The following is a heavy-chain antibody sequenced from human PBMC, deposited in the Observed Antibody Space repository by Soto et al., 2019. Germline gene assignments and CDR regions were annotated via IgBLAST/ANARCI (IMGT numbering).Heavy chain of an antibody. CDR1: GFTFSSYG. D-gene: IGHD6-25*01. V-gene: IGHV3-33*01. J-gene: IGHJ3*02. CDR2: IWYDGSNK. Sequence: QVQLVESGGGVVQPGRSLRLSCAASGFTFSSYGMHWVRQAPGKGLEWVAVIWYDGSNKYYADSVKGRFTISRDNSKNTQYLQMNSLRAEDTAEYYCARGYSGGDAFDIWGQGTMVTVSS. CDR3: ARGYSGGDAFDI.